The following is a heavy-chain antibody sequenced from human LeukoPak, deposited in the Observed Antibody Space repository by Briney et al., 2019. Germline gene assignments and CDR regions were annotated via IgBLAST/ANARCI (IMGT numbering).Heavy chain of an antibody. V-gene: IGHV4-61*08. CDR3: AGRGYTLNY. D-gene: IGHD1-1*01. CDR1: GGSVSSGGYY. Sequence: PSETLSLTCTVSGGSVSSGGYYCSWIRQPPGKRLEWIGYIYYSGGTNYNPSLKSRVTMSVDTSKNQFSLKLTSVTAADTAVYYCAGRGYTLNYWGQGTLVTVSS. CDR2: IYYSGGT. J-gene: IGHJ4*02.